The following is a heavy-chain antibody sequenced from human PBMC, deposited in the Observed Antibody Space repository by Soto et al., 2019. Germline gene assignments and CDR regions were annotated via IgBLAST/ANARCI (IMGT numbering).Heavy chain of an antibody. J-gene: IGHJ4*02. CDR3: ANYIVVVPAAWN. D-gene: IGHD2-2*01. V-gene: IGHV3-23*01. CDR2: ISGSGGST. Sequence: GGSLRLSCAASGFTFSSYAMSWVRQAPGKGLEWVSAISGSGGSTYYADSVKGRFTISRDNSKITLYLQMNSLRAEDTAVYYCANYIVVVPAAWNWGQGTLVTVSS. CDR1: GFTFSSYA.